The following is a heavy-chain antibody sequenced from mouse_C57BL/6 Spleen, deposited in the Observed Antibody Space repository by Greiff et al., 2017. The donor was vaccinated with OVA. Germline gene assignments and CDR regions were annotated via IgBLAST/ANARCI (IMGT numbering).Heavy chain of an antibody. CDR1: GYTFTNYW. CDR2: IYPGGGYT. D-gene: IGHD1-1*01. V-gene: IGHV1-63*01. J-gene: IGHJ1*03. Sequence: VQLVESGAELVRPGTSVKMSCKASGYTFTNYWIGWAKQRPGHGLEWIGDIYPGGGYTNYNEKFKGKATLTADKSSSTAYMQFSSLTSEDSAIYYCARGGNYYGSSYWYFDVWGTGTTVTVSS. CDR3: ARGGNYYGSSYWYFDV.